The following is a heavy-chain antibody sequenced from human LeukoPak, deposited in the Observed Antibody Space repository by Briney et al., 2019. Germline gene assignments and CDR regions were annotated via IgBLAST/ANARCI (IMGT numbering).Heavy chain of an antibody. D-gene: IGHD3-16*01. CDR3: AAVTYPGYGMDV. CDR2: IGTAGDT. J-gene: IGHJ6*02. Sequence: GGSLRLSCAASGFTFSSYAMSWVRQAPGKGLEWVSVIGTAGDTYYPGSVKGRFTISRENAKNSLYLQMNSLRAGDTAVYYCAAVTYPGYGMDVWGQGTTVTVSS. V-gene: IGHV3-13*01. CDR1: GFTFSSYA.